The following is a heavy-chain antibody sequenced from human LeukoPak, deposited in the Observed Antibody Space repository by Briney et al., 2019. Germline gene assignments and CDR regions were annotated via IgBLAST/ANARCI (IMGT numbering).Heavy chain of an antibody. Sequence: SETLSLTCTVSGGSISSYYWSWIRQPPGKGLEWIGYIYYSGSTNYNPSLKSRVTISVDTSKNQFSLKLSSVTAADTAVYYCARLPAGDYSNWLDPWGQGTLVTVSS. J-gene: IGHJ5*02. CDR3: ARLPAGDYSNWLDP. V-gene: IGHV4-59*01. CDR2: IYYSGST. D-gene: IGHD4-17*01. CDR1: GGSISSYY.